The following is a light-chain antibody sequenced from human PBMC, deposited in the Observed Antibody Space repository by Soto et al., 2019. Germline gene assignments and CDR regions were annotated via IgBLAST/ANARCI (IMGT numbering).Light chain of an antibody. V-gene: IGLV2-14*01. CDR3: ISYIPSTTTHWV. J-gene: IGLJ3*02. CDR2: EVY. CDR1: NTAVGGYDR. Sequence: QSALTQPASVSGSPGQSITISCIETNTAVGGYDRVSWYQHHPGKAPKMLIFEVYNRPSGISDRFSGSKSGDTASLTISGLQAEDEADYYCISYIPSTTTHWVFGGGTKLTVL.